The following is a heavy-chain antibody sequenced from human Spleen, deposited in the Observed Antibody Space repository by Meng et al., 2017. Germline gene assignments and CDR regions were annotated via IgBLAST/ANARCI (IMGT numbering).Heavy chain of an antibody. CDR3: ARGPTTMAHDFDY. Sequence: QVQLQQGGAGPLKPSETLSLTCVVSGGSFSDYYWSWIRPPPGKGLEWIGEINHSGSTNYNPSLGSRATISVDTSQNNLSLKLSSVTAADSAVYYCARGPTTMAHDFDYWGQGTLVTVSS. V-gene: IGHV4-34*01. CDR1: GGSFSDYY. CDR2: INHSGST. J-gene: IGHJ4*02. D-gene: IGHD4-11*01.